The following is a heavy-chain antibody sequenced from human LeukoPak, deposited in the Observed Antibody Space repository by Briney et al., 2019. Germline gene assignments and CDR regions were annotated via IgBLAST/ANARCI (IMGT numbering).Heavy chain of an antibody. D-gene: IGHD1-26*01. CDR1: GGSFRGYF. Sequence: SETLSLTCAVYGGSFRGYFWGWVRQTPGKGLEWLGEITHNGGTNYMPSLSGRVSVFQDVSKNQFSLKLSSVNAADTGVYYCARGNSGSHWGDHYFYMDVWGKGTTVIVSS. J-gene: IGHJ6*03. V-gene: IGHV4-34*01. CDR3: ARGNSGSHWGDHYFYMDV. CDR2: ITHNGGT.